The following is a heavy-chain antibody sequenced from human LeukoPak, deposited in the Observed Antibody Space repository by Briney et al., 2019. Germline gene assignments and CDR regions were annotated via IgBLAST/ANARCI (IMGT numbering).Heavy chain of an antibody. CDR2: TIPILGIA. CDR1: GGTFSSYA. J-gene: IGHJ2*01. V-gene: IGHV1-69*04. D-gene: IGHD4-17*01. CDR3: ARAVKAGGWYFDF. Sequence: GASVKVSCKASGGTFSSYAISWVRQAPGQGLEWMGRTIPILGIANYAQKFQGRVTITADKSTSTAYMELSSLRSEDTAVYYFARAVKAGGWYFDFLGRRTLVTVPS.